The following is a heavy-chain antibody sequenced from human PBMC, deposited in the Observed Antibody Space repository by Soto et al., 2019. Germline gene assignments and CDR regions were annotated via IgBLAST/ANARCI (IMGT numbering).Heavy chain of an antibody. CDR1: GFTFSNAW. D-gene: IGHD2-2*01. J-gene: IGHJ4*02. V-gene: IGHV3-15*07. CDR3: TTDTYCSSTSCYDD. Sequence: GGSLRLSCAASGFTFSNAWMNWVRQAPGKGLEWVGRIKSKTDGGTTDYAAPVKGRFTISRDDSKNTLYLQMNSLKTEDTAVYYCTTDTYCSSTSCYDDWGQGTLVTVSS. CDR2: IKSKTDGGTT.